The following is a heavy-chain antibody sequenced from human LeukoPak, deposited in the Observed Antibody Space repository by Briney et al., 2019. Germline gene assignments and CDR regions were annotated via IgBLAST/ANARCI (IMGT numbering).Heavy chain of an antibody. CDR3: ARAQTVVNDAFDI. CDR1: GFTFSSYW. Sequence: GGSLRLSCAASGFTFSSYWMSWVRQAPGKGLEWVANIKQDGSQKYYVDSVKGRFTISRDNAKNSLYLQMNSLRAEDTAVYYCARAQTVVNDAFDIWGQGTMVTVSS. V-gene: IGHV3-7*01. CDR2: IKQDGSQK. J-gene: IGHJ3*02. D-gene: IGHD4-23*01.